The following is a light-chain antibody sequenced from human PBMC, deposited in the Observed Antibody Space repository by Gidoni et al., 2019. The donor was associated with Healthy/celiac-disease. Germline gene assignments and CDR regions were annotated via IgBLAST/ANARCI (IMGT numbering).Light chain of an antibody. J-gene: IGKJ3*01. CDR3: QQCNSSPPFT. V-gene: IGKV1-13*02. CDR1: QGISSD. CDR2: DAS. Sequence: AIQLTQSPSSLSASVGDRVTITCRASQGISSDLAWYQQKPGKAPKLLIYDASSFESGVPSRFSGSGSATDFTPTISSLQPEDFATYYCQQCNSSPPFTFGPGTKVDIK.